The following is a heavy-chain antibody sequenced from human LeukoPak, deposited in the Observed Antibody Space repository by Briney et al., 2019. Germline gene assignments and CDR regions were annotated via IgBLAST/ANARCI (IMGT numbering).Heavy chain of an antibody. CDR1: GYTFTSYY. Sequence: AAVKVSCKASGYTFTSYYMHWVRQAPGQGLEWMGIINPSGGSTSYAQKFQGRVTMTRDTSTSTVYMELSSLRSEDTAVYYCAREGYRGSYYNYYYGMDVWGQGTTVTVSS. D-gene: IGHD1-26*01. J-gene: IGHJ6*02. V-gene: IGHV1-46*01. CDR3: AREGYRGSYYNYYYGMDV. CDR2: INPSGGST.